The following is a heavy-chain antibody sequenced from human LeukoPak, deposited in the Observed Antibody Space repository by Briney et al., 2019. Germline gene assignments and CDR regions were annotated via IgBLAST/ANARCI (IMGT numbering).Heavy chain of an antibody. Sequence: GGSLRLSCAASGFTFDDYGMSWVRQAPGKGLEWVSAITATSSSTRDADSVQGRFTISRDNSKNTLYLQMNSLRPEDTAVYYCARAKIDYWGQGALVTVSS. J-gene: IGHJ4*02. CDR3: ARAKIDY. V-gene: IGHV3-23*01. CDR1: GFTFDDYG. CDR2: ITATSSST.